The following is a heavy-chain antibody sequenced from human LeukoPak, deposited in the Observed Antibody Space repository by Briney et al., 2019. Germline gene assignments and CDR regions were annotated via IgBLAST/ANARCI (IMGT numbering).Heavy chain of an antibody. CDR1: GFSFSDYI. J-gene: IGHJ3*02. D-gene: IGHD3-16*01. CDR3: TRDGGEGGNSAFDI. Sequence: GGSLRLSCSASGFSFSDYIFDWVRQAPGKGLEWVGRIRRRSNSYTTEYAASVKGRFIISRDDFKNSLYLHMNSLKTEDSAVYHCTRDGGEGGNSAFDIWGQGTKVTVSA. V-gene: IGHV3-72*01. CDR2: IRRRSNSYTT.